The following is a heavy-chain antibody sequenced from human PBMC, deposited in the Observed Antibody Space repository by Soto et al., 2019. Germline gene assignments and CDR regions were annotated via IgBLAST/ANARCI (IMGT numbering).Heavy chain of an antibody. J-gene: IGHJ3*02. CDR2: ISGSGGST. CDR3: AKGYVQGSTGITHWDI. Sequence: GGSLRLSCAASGFTFSSYAMSWVRQAPGKGLEWVSAISGSGGSTYYADSVKGRFTISRDNSKNTLYLQMNSLRAEDTAVYYCAKGYVQGSTGITHWDIWGQGTMVNVSS. V-gene: IGHV3-23*01. D-gene: IGHD3-10*02. CDR1: GFTFSSYA.